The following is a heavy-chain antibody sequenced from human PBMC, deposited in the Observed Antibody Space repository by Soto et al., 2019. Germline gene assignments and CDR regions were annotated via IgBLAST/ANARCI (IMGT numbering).Heavy chain of an antibody. J-gene: IGHJ6*03. CDR1: GGSISSGGYY. CDR2: IYYSGST. Sequence: QVQLQESGPGLVKPSQTLSLTCTVSGGSISSGGYYWSWIRQHPGKGLEWIGYIYYSGSTYYNPSLKSRVTISVDTSKNQFSLKLSSVTAADTAVYYCARVSGGSGSYLPERSGYYYYYMDVWGKGTTVTVSS. V-gene: IGHV4-31*03. CDR3: ARVSGGSGSYLPERSGYYYYYMDV. D-gene: IGHD3-10*01.